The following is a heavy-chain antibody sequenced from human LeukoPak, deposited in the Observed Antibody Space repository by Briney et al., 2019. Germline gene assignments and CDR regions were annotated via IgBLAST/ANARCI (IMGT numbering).Heavy chain of an antibody. V-gene: IGHV3-23*01. CDR3: ARDSRIVGKSYWSFDL. D-gene: IGHD1-26*01. J-gene: IGHJ2*01. Sequence: GGSLRLSCAASGFTFNIYAMNWVRRAPGKGLEWISSISYSAAGTYYADSVKGRFSISRDNSKKIVYLQMNSLRAEDTAVYYCARDSRIVGKSYWSFDLWGRGTLVTVSS. CDR1: GFTFNIYA. CDR2: ISYSAAGT.